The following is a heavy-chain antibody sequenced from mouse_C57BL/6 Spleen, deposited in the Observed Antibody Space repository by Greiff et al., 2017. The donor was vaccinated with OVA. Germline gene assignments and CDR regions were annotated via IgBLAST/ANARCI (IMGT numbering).Heavy chain of an antibody. Sequence: QVQLKESGPELVKPGASVKISCKASGYAFSSSWMNWVKQRPGKGLEWIGRIYPGDGDTNYNGKFKGKATLTADKSSSTAYMQLSSLTSEDSAVYFCARGNDSSSLMGYWGQGTSVTVSS. CDR1: GYAFSSSW. CDR3: ARGNDSSSLMGY. V-gene: IGHV1-82*01. J-gene: IGHJ4*01. CDR2: IYPGDGDT. D-gene: IGHD2-4*01.